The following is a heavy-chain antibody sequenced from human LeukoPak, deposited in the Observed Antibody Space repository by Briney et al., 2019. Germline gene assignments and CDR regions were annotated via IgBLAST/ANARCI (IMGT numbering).Heavy chain of an antibody. CDR2: LRGGGET. CDR3: AKASWVSSADAVL. Sequence: GGSLRLSCAASGFIVSTYAMSWVRQAPARGLEWVSSLRGGGETFYAASVKGRFTLSRDESRNTVYLQMNNLRVEDTAVYFCAKASWVSSADAVLWGQGTLVTVSS. J-gene: IGHJ4*02. V-gene: IGHV3-23*01. CDR1: GFIVSTYA. D-gene: IGHD3-16*01.